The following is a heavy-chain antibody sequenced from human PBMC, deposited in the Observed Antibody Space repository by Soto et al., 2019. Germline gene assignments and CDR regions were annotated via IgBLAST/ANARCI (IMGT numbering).Heavy chain of an antibody. CDR1: GYTNTGYY. Sequence: ASVKVSCKASGYTNTGYYMRWVRQAPGQGLEWMGWISAYNGNTNYAQKFQGRVTMTTDTSTSTAYMELRSLRSDDTAVYYCARDRGYSGYGDYWGQGTLVTVSS. CDR2: ISAYNGNT. CDR3: ARDRGYSGYGDY. J-gene: IGHJ4*02. V-gene: IGHV1-18*04. D-gene: IGHD5-12*01.